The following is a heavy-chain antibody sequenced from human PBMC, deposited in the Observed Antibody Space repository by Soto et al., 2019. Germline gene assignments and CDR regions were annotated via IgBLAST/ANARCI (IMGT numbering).Heavy chain of an antibody. CDR1: GGSISSSSYY. D-gene: IGHD4-17*01. CDR2: IYYSGST. V-gene: IGHV4-39*01. CDR3: ARHAAYGGNSNWFDP. Sequence: SETLSLTCTVSGGSISSSSYYWGWIRQPPGKGLEWIGSIYYSGSTYYNPSLKSRVTISVDTSKNQFSLKLSSVTAADTAVYYCARHAAYGGNSNWFDPWGQGTLVTVSS. J-gene: IGHJ5*02.